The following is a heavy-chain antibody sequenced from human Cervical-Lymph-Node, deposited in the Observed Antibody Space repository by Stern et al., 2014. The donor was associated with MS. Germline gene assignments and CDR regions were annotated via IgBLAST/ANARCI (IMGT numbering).Heavy chain of an antibody. CDR2: IDPNGGTK. J-gene: IGHJ6*02. CDR3: ARGDHYYSYGLDV. V-gene: IGHV1-46*03. Sequence: QVQLMQSGAEVKKPGASVKVSCEASGYTLTSYSMHWVRQAPGQGLEWLGVIDPNGGTKRYAQKFQGRVSMTSDTSTTTVSIEVSGLTSADTAVYYCARGDHYYSYGLDVWGQGTTVTVSS. CDR1: GYTLTSYS.